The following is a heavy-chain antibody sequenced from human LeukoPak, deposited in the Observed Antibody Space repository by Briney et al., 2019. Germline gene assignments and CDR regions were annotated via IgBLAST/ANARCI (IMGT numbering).Heavy chain of an antibody. CDR3: ARDVRGSSSYYYYFYYMDV. J-gene: IGHJ6*03. Sequence: ASVKVSCKASGYTFTDYYIHWVRQAPGQGLEWMGWIDPESGGTNYAQKFQGRVTMTRATSISTAYMEMSSLRPDDTAVYYCARDVRGSSSYYYYFYYMDVWGKGITVTVSS. V-gene: IGHV1-2*02. CDR1: GYTFTDYY. D-gene: IGHD6-6*01. CDR2: IDPESGGT.